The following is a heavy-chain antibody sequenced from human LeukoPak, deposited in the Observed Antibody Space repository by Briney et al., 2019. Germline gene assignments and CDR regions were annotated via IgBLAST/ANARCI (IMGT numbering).Heavy chain of an antibody. CDR2: IYYTGNT. CDR1: GDSITGYY. Sequence: SETLSLTCTVSGDSITGYYWGWIRQPPGEGLEWIGNIYYTGNTYYNASLKSRVTISVDTSKNQFSLKVISMTAADTAVYYCATAGGYGLIDYWGQGTMVTVSS. CDR3: ATAGGYGLIDY. J-gene: IGHJ4*02. V-gene: IGHV4-39*07. D-gene: IGHD5-18*01.